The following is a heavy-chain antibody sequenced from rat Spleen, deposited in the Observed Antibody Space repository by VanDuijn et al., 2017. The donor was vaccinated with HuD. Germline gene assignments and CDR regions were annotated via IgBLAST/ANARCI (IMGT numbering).Heavy chain of an antibody. J-gene: IGHJ3*01. D-gene: IGHD1-11*01. V-gene: IGHV2-6*01. CDR1: GFALNTYT. Sequence: QVQLKESGPGLVQPSQTLSLTCTVSGFALNTYTVSWIRQPPGKGLEWIAAMSGGRSTYYNSALKSRLSISRDTSKSQVFLKMNSLQTEDTAIYFCTRTYGGYTSHWFAYWGQGTLVTVSP. CDR3: TRTYGGYTSHWFAY. CDR2: MSGGRST.